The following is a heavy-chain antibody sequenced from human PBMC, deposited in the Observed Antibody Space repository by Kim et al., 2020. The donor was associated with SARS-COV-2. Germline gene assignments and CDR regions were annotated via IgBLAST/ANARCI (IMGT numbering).Heavy chain of an antibody. V-gene: IGHV3-23*01. Sequence: GGSLRLSCAASGFTFSSYAMSWVRQAPGKGLEWVSAISGSGGSTYYADSVKGRFTISRDNSKNTLYLQMNSLRAEDTAVYYCAKGVGGRKYDILTGYYKESYYYYYGMDVWGQGTTVTVSS. D-gene: IGHD3-9*01. J-gene: IGHJ6*02. CDR2: ISGSGGST. CDR1: GFTFSSYA. CDR3: AKGVGGRKYDILTGYYKESYYYYYGMDV.